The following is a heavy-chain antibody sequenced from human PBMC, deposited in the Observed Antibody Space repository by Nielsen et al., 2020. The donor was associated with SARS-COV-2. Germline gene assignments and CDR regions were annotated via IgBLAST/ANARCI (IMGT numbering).Heavy chain of an antibody. J-gene: IGHJ6*02. CDR2: IYFTGRT. Sequence: SETLSLTCTVSGASISSGGYFWSWIRQHPGKGLEWIGYIYFTGRTSYNPSLKSRVAMSVDTSKNQFSLDLKSVTAADTAVYYCAREASGYDHYKYGMDVWGRGATVTVSS. CDR1: GASISSGGYF. D-gene: IGHD5-12*01. CDR3: AREASGYDHYKYGMDV. V-gene: IGHV4-31*03.